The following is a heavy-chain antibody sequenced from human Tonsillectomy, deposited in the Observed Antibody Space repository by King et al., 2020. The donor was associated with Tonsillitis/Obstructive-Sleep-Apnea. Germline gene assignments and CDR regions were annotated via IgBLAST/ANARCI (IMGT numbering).Heavy chain of an antibody. CDR2: IKTDGSVT. V-gene: IGHV3-7*01. Sequence: VQLVESGGGLVQPGESLTLSCAASGITFSKYWKTWVRQAPGKGLEWVANIKTDGSVTQYVDSVKGRFTISRDNAKNSLYLQMNNLRAADTAVYYCARDTNYVDSAIYYDVFDIWGQGTTVIVSS. CDR1: GITFSKYW. J-gene: IGHJ3*02. CDR3: ARDTNYVDSAIYYDVFDI. D-gene: IGHD3-10*01.